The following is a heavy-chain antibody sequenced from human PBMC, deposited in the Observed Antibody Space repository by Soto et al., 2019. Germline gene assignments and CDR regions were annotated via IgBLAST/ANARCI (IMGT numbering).Heavy chain of an antibody. CDR2: IYYTGMT. CDR1: GTSISSSDYY. J-gene: IGHJ4*02. Sequence: SETPSLTCTVSGTSISSSDYYWGWIRQPPGKGLEWITSIYYTGMTYYNPSLKSRVTISVDRSKNQLSLKLNSVTAADRAVYYCETGPSSSNGYRQFDYLGQGTLVTVSS. V-gene: IGHV4-39*05. CDR3: ETGPSSSNGYRQFDY. D-gene: IGHD6-25*01.